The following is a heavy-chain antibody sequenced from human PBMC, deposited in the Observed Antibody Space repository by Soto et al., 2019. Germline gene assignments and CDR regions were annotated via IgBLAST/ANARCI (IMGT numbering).Heavy chain of an antibody. CDR1: GFTFSSYS. CDR2: ISSSSSYI. D-gene: IGHD3-10*01. J-gene: IGHJ6*03. V-gene: IGHV3-21*04. CDR3: ARADYSGNYYPYRNLYYMDV. Sequence: GGSLRLSCTASGFTFSSYSMNLVRQAPGKGLEWVSSISSSSSYIYYADSVKGRFTISRDNAKNSLYLQMNSLRAEDTAMYYCARADYSGNYYPYRNLYYMDVWGKGTTVTVSS.